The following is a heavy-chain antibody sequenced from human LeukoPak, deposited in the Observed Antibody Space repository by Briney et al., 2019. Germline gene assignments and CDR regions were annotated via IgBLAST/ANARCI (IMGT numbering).Heavy chain of an antibody. J-gene: IGHJ3*02. CDR2: ISWNSGSI. CDR1: GFTFDDYA. V-gene: IGHV3-9*01. D-gene: IGHD3-22*01. Sequence: PGGSLRLSCAASGFTFDDYAMHWVRQAPGKGLEWASGISWNSGSIGYADSVKGRFTISRDNAKNSLYLQMNSLRAEDTALYYCAKDSHGYSVDWAFDIWGQGTMVTVSS. CDR3: AKDSHGYSVDWAFDI.